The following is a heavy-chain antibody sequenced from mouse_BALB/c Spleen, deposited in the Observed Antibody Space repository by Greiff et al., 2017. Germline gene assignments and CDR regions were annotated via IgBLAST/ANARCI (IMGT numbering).Heavy chain of an antibody. Sequence: EVKLVESGGGLVKPGGSLKLSCAASGFTFSSYAMSWVRQTPEKRLEWVASISSGGSTYYPDSVKGRFTISRDNARNILYLQMSSLRSEDTAMYYGASGDPIYYGSLFAYWGQGTLVTVSA. CDR1: GFTFSSYA. D-gene: IGHD2-1*01. CDR3: ASGDPIYYGSLFAY. V-gene: IGHV5-6-5*01. CDR2: ISSGGST. J-gene: IGHJ3*01.